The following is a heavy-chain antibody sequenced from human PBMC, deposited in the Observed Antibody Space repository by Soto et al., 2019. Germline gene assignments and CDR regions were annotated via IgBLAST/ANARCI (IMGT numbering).Heavy chain of an antibody. D-gene: IGHD1-26*01. J-gene: IGHJ4*02. CDR2: IKQDGSEK. CDR3: ARAVGVGATMFDY. CDR1: GFTFSSYW. Sequence: GGSLRLSCAASGFTFSSYWMSWVRQAPGKGLEWVANIKQDGSEKYYVDSVKGRFTISRDNAKNSLYLQMNSLRAEDTAVYYCARAVGVGATMFDYWGQGTLVTVSS. V-gene: IGHV3-7*04.